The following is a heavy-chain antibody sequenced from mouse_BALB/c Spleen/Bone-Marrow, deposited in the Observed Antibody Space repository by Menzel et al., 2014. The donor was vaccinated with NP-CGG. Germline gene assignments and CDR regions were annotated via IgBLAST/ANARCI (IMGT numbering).Heavy chain of an antibody. V-gene: IGHV2-6-7*01. CDR2: ISGDGST. CDR1: GFSLTGYG. D-gene: IGHD1-2*01. Sequence: VKVEESGPGLVPPSQSLSITCTVSGFSLTGYGVNWVRQPPGKGLEWLGMISGDGSTDYNSPLKSRLSIIKDNYKSQVFLKMHRLKTDATARYYCDRVDYYGWGYFDVWGAGTTVTVSS. CDR3: DRVDYYGWGYFDV. J-gene: IGHJ1*01.